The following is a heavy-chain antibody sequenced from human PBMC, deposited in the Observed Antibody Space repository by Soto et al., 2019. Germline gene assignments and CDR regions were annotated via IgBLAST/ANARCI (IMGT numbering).Heavy chain of an antibody. CDR2: IRSKAYGGTT. V-gene: IGHV3-49*04. D-gene: IGHD3-22*01. CDR1: GFTFGDYA. Sequence: LRLSCTASGFTFGDYAMSWVRQAPGKGLEWVGFIRSKAYGGTTEYAASVKGRFTISRDDSKSIAYLQMNSLKTEDTAVYYCTREGGSGYYYVYWYFDLWGRGTLVTVSS. CDR3: TREGGSGYYYVYWYFDL. J-gene: IGHJ2*01.